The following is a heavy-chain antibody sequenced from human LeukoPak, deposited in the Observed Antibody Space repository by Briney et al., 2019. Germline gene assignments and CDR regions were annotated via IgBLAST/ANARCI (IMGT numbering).Heavy chain of an antibody. Sequence: ASGKVSCKGSGYTFTCYYMDWVRQAQGQGKEWEGWINTNSGGRNYAQKFQGRVTMTRHTSISTAYMELSRLRSDDTAVYYCARDNDFWSGLYFFDYWGQGTLVTVSS. J-gene: IGHJ4*02. CDR2: INTNSGGR. D-gene: IGHD3-3*01. CDR3: ARDNDFWSGLYFFDY. V-gene: IGHV1-2*02. CDR1: GYTFTCYY.